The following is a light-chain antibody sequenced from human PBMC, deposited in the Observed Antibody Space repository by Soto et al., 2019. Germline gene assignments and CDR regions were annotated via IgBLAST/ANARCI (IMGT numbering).Light chain of an antibody. J-gene: IGLJ1*01. Sequence: QSVLTQPPSLSATPGQRVNISCSGSFSNIGDNAVNWYQQLPGAAPKLLIYLNDQRPSGVPDRFSGSKSGTSDFLAISGLQSEDEADYYCAAWDDSLNALFGTGTKLTVL. CDR3: AAWDDSLNAL. CDR2: LND. CDR1: FSNIGDNA. V-gene: IGLV1-44*01.